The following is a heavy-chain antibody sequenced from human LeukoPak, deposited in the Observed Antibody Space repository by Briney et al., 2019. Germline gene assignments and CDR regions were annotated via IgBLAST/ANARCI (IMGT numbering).Heavy chain of an antibody. D-gene: IGHD3-10*01. Sequence: SETLSLTCAVYGGSFSGYYWSWIRQPPGKGLEWIGEINHSGSTNYNPSLKSRVPISVDTSKNQFSLKLSSVTAADTAVYYCARGLWFGELLDYWGQGTLVTVSS. J-gene: IGHJ4*02. CDR2: INHSGST. CDR1: GGSFSGYY. V-gene: IGHV4-34*01. CDR3: ARGLWFGELLDY.